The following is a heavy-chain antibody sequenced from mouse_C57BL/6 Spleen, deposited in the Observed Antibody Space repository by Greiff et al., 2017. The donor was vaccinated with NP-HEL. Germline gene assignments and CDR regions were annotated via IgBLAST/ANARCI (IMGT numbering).Heavy chain of an antibody. D-gene: IGHD1-1*02. CDR1: GYTFTNYW. CDR2: IYPGGGYT. Sequence: VKLQESGAELVRPGTSVKMSCKASGYTFTNYWIGWAKQRPGHGLEWIGDIYPGGGYTNYNEKFKGKATLTADKSSSTAYMQFSSLTSEDSAIYYCARGLSYYFDYWGQGTTLTVSS. J-gene: IGHJ2*01. CDR3: ARGLSYYFDY. V-gene: IGHV1-63*01.